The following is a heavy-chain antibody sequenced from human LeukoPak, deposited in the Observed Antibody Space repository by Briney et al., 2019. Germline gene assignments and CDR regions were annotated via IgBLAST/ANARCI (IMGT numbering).Heavy chain of an antibody. J-gene: IGHJ6*02. CDR1: RFTFSSYA. D-gene: IGHD3-3*01. Sequence: GGSLRLSCAASRFTFSSYAMHWVRQAPGKGLEWVAIISYDGSNKYYADSVKGRFTISRDNSKNTLYLQMISLRAEDTAVYYCARGGITIFGVDGQRYYYYGMDVWGQGTTVTVSS. CDR2: ISYDGSNK. V-gene: IGHV3-30-3*01. CDR3: ARGGITIFGVDGQRYYYYGMDV.